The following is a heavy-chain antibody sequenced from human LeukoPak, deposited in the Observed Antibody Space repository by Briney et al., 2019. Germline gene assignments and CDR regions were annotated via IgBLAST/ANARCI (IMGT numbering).Heavy chain of an antibody. D-gene: IGHD5-18*01. Sequence: PSETLSLTCAVYGGSFSGYYWSWIRQPPGKGLEWIGEINHSGSTNYNPSLKSRVTISVDTSKNQFSLKLSSVTAADTAVYYCARDRYSYGQESWFDPWGQGTLVTVSS. CDR3: ARDRYSYGQESWFDP. CDR2: INHSGST. V-gene: IGHV4-34*01. J-gene: IGHJ5*02. CDR1: GGSFSGYY.